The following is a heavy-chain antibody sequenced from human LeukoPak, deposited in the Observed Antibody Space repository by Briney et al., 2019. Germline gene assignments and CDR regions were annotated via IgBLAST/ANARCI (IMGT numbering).Heavy chain of an antibody. J-gene: IGHJ4*02. CDR2: IGYDGNNK. D-gene: IGHD3-10*01. V-gene: IGHV3-30*02. CDR3: ATRNFDDSGIYALGY. CDR1: GFTFSSYG. Sequence: PGGSLRLSCAASGFTFSSYGMHWVRQAPGKGLEWVAFIGYDGNNKYYADSMKGRFTISRDSSKNTLYLQMNSLRAEDDTAVYYCATRNFDDSGIYALGYWGQGTLVTVSS.